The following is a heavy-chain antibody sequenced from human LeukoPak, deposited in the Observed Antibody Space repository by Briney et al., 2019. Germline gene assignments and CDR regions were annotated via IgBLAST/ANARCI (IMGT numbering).Heavy chain of an antibody. CDR3: ARGVEPLAANTLAY. Sequence: GGSLRLSCAASGFTVITNDMTWVRQAPGKGLGWVSVLYGDGNTKYADSVQGRFTISRDNSKNTLYLEMNSLSPDDTAVYYCARGVEPLAANTLAYWGQGTLVTVSS. V-gene: IGHV3-53*01. CDR2: LYGDGNT. CDR1: GFTVITND. J-gene: IGHJ4*02. D-gene: IGHD1-14*01.